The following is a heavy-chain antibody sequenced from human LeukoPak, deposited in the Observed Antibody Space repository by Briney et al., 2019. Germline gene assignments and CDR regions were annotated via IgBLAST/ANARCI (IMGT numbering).Heavy chain of an antibody. Sequence: ASAKVSCKASGHTFTGYYIHWVRQAPGQGLEWMGWTNPDSGGASYAQKFQGRVTMTRDTSISTVYMELNRLTSDDTAMYYCARGRDWGEFLAWFDPWGQGTLVTVSS. CDR3: ARGRDWGEFLAWFDP. D-gene: IGHD3-3*01. J-gene: IGHJ5*02. V-gene: IGHV1-2*02. CDR2: TNPDSGGA. CDR1: GHTFTGYY.